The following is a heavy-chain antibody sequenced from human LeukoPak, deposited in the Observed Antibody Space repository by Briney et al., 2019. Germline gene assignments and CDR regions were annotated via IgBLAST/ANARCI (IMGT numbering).Heavy chain of an antibody. Sequence: GASVKVSCKASGYTFTSYAMNWVRQAPGQGLEWMGWINTNTGNPTYAQGFTGRFVFSLDTSVSTAYLQISSLKAEDTAVYYCAREWGYGGYDLGDNFDYGGQEPLVTVSS. CDR2: INTNTGNP. J-gene: IGHJ4*02. D-gene: IGHD5-12*01. CDR3: AREWGYGGYDLGDNFDY. V-gene: IGHV7-4-1*02. CDR1: GYTFTSYA.